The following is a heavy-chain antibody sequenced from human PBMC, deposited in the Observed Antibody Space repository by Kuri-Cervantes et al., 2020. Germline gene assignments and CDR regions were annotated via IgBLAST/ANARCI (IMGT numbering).Heavy chain of an antibody. CDR1: GGSFSGYY. CDR2: INHSGST. V-gene: IGHV4-34*01. J-gene: IGHJ4*02. D-gene: IGHD3-10*01. CDR3: GRRSMLRGVDY. Sequence: SETLSLTCAVYGGSFSGYYWSWIRQPPGKGLEWIGEINHSGSTNYNPSLKSRVTISVDTSKNQFSLKLSSVTAADTAVYYCGRRSMLRGVDYWGQGTLVTVSS.